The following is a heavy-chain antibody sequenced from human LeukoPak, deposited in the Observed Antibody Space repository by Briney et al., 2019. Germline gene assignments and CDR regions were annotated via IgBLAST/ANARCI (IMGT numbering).Heavy chain of an antibody. CDR2: ISYDGSNK. CDR3: AKGGMTAASCYGMDV. CDR1: GFTFSSYG. J-gene: IGHJ6*02. V-gene: IGHV3-30*18. D-gene: IGHD2-2*01. Sequence: GRSLRLSCAASGFTFSSYGMHWVRQAPGKGLEWVAVISYDGSNKYYADSVKGRFTISRDNSKNTLYLQMNSLRAEDTAVYYCAKGGMTAASCYGMDVWGQGTTVTVSS.